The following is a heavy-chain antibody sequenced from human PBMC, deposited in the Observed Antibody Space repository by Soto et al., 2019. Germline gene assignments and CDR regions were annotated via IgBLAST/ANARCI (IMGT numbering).Heavy chain of an antibody. CDR2: INAGNGNT. J-gene: IGHJ4*02. CDR3: ARAQDYGDYFDY. V-gene: IGHV1-3*01. CDR1: GYTFTSYA. Sequence: ASVKVSCKASGYTFTSYAMHWVRQAPGQRLEWMGWINAGNGNTKYSQKFQGRVTITRDTSASTAYMELSSLRSEDTAVYYCARAQDYGDYFDYWGQGTLVTVSS. D-gene: IGHD4-17*01.